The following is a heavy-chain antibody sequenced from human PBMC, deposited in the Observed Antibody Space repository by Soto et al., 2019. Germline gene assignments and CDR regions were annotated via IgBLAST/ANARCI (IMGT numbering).Heavy chain of an antibody. J-gene: IGHJ4*02. CDR3: ARKLLPRDYFDY. CDR1: GGSISSYY. CDR2: IYYSGST. D-gene: IGHD1-26*01. Sequence: SETLSLTCTASGGSISSYYWSWIRQPPGKGLEWIGYIYYSGSTNYNPSLKSRVTISVDTSKNQFSLKLSSVTAADTAVYYCARKLLPRDYFDYWGQGTLVTVSS. V-gene: IGHV4-59*01.